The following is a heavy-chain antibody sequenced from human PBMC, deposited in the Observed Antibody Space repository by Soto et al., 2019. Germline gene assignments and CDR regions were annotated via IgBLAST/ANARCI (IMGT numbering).Heavy chain of an antibody. CDR3: ARATSGPLVVPAAMVDWFDP. V-gene: IGHV4-31*03. CDR1: GGSISSGGYY. Sequence: QVQLQESGPGLVKPSQTLSLTCTVSGGSISSGGYYWSWIRQHPGKGLEWIGYTYYSGSTYYNPSLKSRVTISVDTSKNQFSLKLSSVTAADTAVYYCARATSGPLVVPAAMVDWFDPWGQGTLVTVSS. CDR2: TYYSGST. D-gene: IGHD2-2*01. J-gene: IGHJ5*02.